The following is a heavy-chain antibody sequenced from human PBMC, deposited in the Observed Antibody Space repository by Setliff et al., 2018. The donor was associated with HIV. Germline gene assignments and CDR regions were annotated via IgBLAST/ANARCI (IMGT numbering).Heavy chain of an antibody. CDR2: INAGKGNT. J-gene: IGHJ2*01. D-gene: IGHD3-3*01. CDR1: GYTFTSYA. CDR3: AREDYDFWSGPGGYFDL. V-gene: IGHV1-3*01. Sequence: ASVKVSCKASGYTFTSYAMHWVRQAPGQRLEWMGWINAGKGNTKYSQKFQGRVTITRDTSASTAYMELSSLRSEDTAVYYCAREDYDFWSGPGGYFDLWGRGTLVTVSS.